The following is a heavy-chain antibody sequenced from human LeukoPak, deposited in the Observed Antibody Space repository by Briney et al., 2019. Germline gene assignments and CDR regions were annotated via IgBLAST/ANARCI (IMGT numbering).Heavy chain of an antibody. Sequence: PSETLSLTCTVSNGSMTSYYSSWIRDGGKGLEWIGLIYSSGTTSYNPSLKSRVSMSVDTSKSRFSLTLTSVTAADTAVYYCARQHQMFQFTYYMDVWGKGTTVTVSS. CDR3: ARQHQMFQFTYYMDV. CDR1: NGSMTSYY. J-gene: IGHJ6*03. V-gene: IGHV4-4*07. D-gene: IGHD2-2*01. CDR2: IYSSGTT.